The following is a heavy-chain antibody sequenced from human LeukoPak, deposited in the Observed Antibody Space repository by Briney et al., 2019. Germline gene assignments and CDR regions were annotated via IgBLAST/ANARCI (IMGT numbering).Heavy chain of an antibody. J-gene: IGHJ6*03. V-gene: IGHV5-51*01. CDR2: IYPGDSDT. CDR3: ARAHYDFWSGLYYYYYMDV. Sequence: GESLKISCKGSGYSFTSYWIGWVRQMPGKGLEWMGIIYPGDSDTRYSPSFQGQVTISADKSISTAYLQWSSLKASDTAMYYCARAHYDFWSGLYYYYYMDVWGKGTTVTVSS. D-gene: IGHD3-3*01. CDR1: GYSFTSYW.